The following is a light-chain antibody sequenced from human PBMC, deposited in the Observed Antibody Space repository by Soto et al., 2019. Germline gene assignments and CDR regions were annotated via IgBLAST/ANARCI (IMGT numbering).Light chain of an antibody. CDR3: AAWDDRLKAVV. CDR2: DNN. Sequence: VLTQPPSASGTPGQRVSISCSGSNSNIGSNAVNWYQQVPGRAPKLLVYDNNQRPSGVPDRLSGSKSGTSASLAISGLQSEDEADYYCAAWDDRLKAVVFGGGTKVTVL. CDR1: NSNIGSNA. V-gene: IGLV1-44*01. J-gene: IGLJ3*02.